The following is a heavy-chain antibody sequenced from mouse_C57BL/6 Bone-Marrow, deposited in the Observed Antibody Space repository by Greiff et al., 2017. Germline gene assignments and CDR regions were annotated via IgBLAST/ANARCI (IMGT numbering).Heavy chain of an antibody. CDR3: AGDYYGSSYDWYFDV. CDR1: GYAFSSYW. Sequence: QVQLQQSGAELVKPGASVKISCKASGYAFSSYWMNWVKQRPGKGLAWIGQIYPGDGDTNYNGKFKGKATLTADKSSSTAYMQLSSLTSEDSAVYFCAGDYYGSSYDWYFDVWGTGTTVTGSS. V-gene: IGHV1-80*01. D-gene: IGHD1-1*01. J-gene: IGHJ1*03. CDR2: IYPGDGDT.